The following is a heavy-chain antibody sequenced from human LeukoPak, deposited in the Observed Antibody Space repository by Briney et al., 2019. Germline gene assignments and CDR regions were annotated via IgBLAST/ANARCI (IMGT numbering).Heavy chain of an antibody. CDR3: AREYCSSTSCFLTNNWFDP. Sequence: SETLSLTCTVSGGSISSGDYYWSWIRQPPGKGLEWIGYIYYSGSTYYNPSLKSRVTISVDTSKNQFSLKLSSVTAADTAVYYCAREYCSSTSCFLTNNWFDPWGQGTLVTVSS. J-gene: IGHJ5*02. CDR2: IYYSGST. V-gene: IGHV4-30-4*08. D-gene: IGHD2-2*01. CDR1: GGSISSGDYY.